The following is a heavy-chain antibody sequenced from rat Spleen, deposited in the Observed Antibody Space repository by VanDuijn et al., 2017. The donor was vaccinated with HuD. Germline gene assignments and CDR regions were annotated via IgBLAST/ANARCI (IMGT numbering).Heavy chain of an antibody. D-gene: IGHD1-12*02. CDR3: ARSEGTHYYLPFAD. J-gene: IGHJ3*01. CDR2: INSAGTT. CDR1: GHYITSSYR. V-gene: IGHV3-3*01. Sequence: EVQLQESGPGLVKPSQSLSLTCSVTGHYITSSYRWNWIRKFPGNKLEWMGYINSAGTTNYNPSLKSRISISRDTSKNQFFLQVNSVSSEDSATYYCARSEGTHYYLPFADWGQGTLVIVSS.